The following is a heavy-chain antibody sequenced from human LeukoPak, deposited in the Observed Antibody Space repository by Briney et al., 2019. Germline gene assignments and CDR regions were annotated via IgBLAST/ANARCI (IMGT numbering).Heavy chain of an antibody. CDR1: GGSINSGDYY. D-gene: IGHD2/OR15-2a*01. CDR2: IYASGST. Sequence: SPTLSLTCSVSGGSINSGDYYWSWIRQPAGKGLEYIGRIYASGSTDYNPSLKSRVTILLDTSRTRFSLRLNSVTAADTAVYFCARGDSTEAFDVWGQGTMVTVSS. J-gene: IGHJ3*01. V-gene: IGHV4-61*02. CDR3: ARGDSTEAFDV.